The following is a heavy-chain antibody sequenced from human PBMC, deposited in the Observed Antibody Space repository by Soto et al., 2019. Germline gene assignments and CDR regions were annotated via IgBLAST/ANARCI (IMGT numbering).Heavy chain of an antibody. CDR1: GGSSRGDY. CDR2: IFSDGDT. Sequence: SETLSLTCTVSGGSSRGDYWSWIRQPAGQGLEWIGRIFSDGDTKYNPSLTSRVTMSVDTSKNQLSLRLSSVTAADSAVYYCAREARGGFSGIFDTWGQGTLVTVSS. J-gene: IGHJ4*02. CDR3: AREARGGFSGIFDT. D-gene: IGHD2-15*01. V-gene: IGHV4-4*07.